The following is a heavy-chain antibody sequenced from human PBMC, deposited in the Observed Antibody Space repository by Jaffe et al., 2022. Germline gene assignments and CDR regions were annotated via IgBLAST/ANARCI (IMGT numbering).Heavy chain of an antibody. J-gene: IGHJ6*03. Sequence: QVQLQESGPGLVKPSETLSLTCTVSGGSISSYYWSWIRQPPGKGLEWIGYIYYSGSTNYNPSLKSRVTISVDTSKNQFSLKLSSVTAADTAVYYCARIYYDFWSGYSSYYYYYYMDVWGKGTTVTVSS. CDR2: IYYSGST. V-gene: IGHV4-59*01. CDR1: GGSISSYY. D-gene: IGHD3-3*01. CDR3: ARIYYDFWSGYSSYYYYYYMDV.